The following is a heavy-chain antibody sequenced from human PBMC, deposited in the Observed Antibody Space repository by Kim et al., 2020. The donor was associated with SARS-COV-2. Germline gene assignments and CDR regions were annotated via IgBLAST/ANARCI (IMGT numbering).Heavy chain of an antibody. CDR2: IYYSGST. CDR1: GGSISSGGYY. Sequence: SETLSLTCTVSGGSISSGGYYWSWIRQHPGKGLEWIGYIYYSGSTYYNPSLKSRVTISVDTSKNQFSLKLSSVTAADTAVYYCASLLRYFDRLPAYYFDYWGQGTLVTVSS. V-gene: IGHV4-31*03. D-gene: IGHD3-9*01. CDR3: ASLLRYFDRLPAYYFDY. J-gene: IGHJ4*02.